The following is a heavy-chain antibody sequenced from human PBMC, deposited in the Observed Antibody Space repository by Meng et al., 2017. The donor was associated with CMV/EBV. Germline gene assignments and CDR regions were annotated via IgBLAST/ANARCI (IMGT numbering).Heavy chain of an antibody. CDR1: GFPVSNNY. Sequence: QLVESGGGLIRPGGSLRLSCAAFGFPVSNNYMRWFRQAPGKGLEWVSLIYSEGTTDYADSVKGRFTISRDNSKNTLYLQMNSLRAEDTAVYYCARDGNYHGVWGQGTLVTVSS. J-gene: IGHJ4*02. D-gene: IGHD1-7*01. V-gene: IGHV3-53*01. CDR3: ARDGNYHGV. CDR2: IYSEGTT.